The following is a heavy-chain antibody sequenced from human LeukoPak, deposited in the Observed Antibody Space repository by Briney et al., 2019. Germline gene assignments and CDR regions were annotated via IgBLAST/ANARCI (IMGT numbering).Heavy chain of an antibody. CDR1: GYTFATYS. CDR2: ISPYNGDT. V-gene: IGHV1-18*01. Sequence: GASVKVSCKASGYTFATYSLCWLRQAPGQGPEWMGCISPYNGDTNSAQNLQGRVTMTTDSSTTTAYMELRSLRSDDTALYYCARLTDVVLMLTFDYWGQGTTVTVSS. CDR3: ARLTDVVLMLTFDY. J-gene: IGHJ4*03. D-gene: IGHD2-8*01.